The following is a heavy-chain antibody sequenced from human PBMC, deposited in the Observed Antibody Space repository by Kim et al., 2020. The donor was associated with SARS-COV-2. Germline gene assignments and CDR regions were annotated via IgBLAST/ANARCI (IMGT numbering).Heavy chain of an antibody. J-gene: IGHJ4*02. CDR2: ISGSGVGT. V-gene: IGHV3-23*01. CDR1: GFTFSSYA. Sequence: GGSLRLSCAASGFTFSSYAMTWVRQAPGKGLEWVAAISGSGVGTYYADSVKGRFTISRDNSKNTLYLQMNNLRVEDTALYYCTKGGSYDSSALWGQGTLVTVSS. D-gene: IGHD3-22*01. CDR3: TKGGSYDSSAL.